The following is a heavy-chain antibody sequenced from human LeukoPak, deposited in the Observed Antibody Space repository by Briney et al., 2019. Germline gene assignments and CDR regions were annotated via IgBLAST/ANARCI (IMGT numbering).Heavy chain of an antibody. CDR3: ARDGIAARRVLQG. V-gene: IGHV1-69*05. CDR2: IIPIFGTA. Sequence: SVKVSCKASGGTFSSYAISWVRQAPGQGLEWMGRIIPIFGTADYAQKFQGRVTITTDESTSTAYMELSSLRSEDTAVYYCARDGIAARRVLQGWGQGTLVTVSS. J-gene: IGHJ4*02. D-gene: IGHD6-6*01. CDR1: GGTFSSYA.